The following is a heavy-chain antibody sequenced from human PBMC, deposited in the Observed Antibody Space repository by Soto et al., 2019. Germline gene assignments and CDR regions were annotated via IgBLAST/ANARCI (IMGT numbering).Heavy chain of an antibody. CDR3: ARGLVVVVEGDNWFDP. CDR1: GYTFTSYG. CDR2: ISAYNGNT. V-gene: IGHV1-18*01. J-gene: IGHJ5*02. D-gene: IGHD2-15*01. Sequence: ASVKVSCKASGYTFTSYGISWVRQAPGQGLEWMGWISAYNGNTNYAQKLQGRVTMTTDTSTSTAYMELRSLRSDDTAVYYCARGLVVVVEGDNWFDPWGQGTLVTVSS.